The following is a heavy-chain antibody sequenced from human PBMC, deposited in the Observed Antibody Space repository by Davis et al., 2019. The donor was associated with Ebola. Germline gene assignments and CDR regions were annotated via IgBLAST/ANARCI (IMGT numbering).Heavy chain of an antibody. CDR1: GYSFTDDG. CDR2: ISAYNGDT. Sequence: ASVKVSCKASGYSFTDDGISWVRQAPGQGLEWMGWISAYNGDTNCAQKLQGRVTMTTDTSTSTAYMELSSLRSEDTAVYYCASPGYGSGSVLNYGMDVWGQGTTVTVSS. J-gene: IGHJ6*02. D-gene: IGHD3-10*01. V-gene: IGHV1-18*01. CDR3: ASPGYGSGSVLNYGMDV.